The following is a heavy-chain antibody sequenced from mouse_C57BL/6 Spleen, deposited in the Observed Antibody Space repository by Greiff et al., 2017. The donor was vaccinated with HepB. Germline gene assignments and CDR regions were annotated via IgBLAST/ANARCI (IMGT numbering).Heavy chain of an antibody. CDR1: GFTFTDYY. CDR2: IRNKANGYTT. V-gene: IGHV7-3*01. D-gene: IGHD2-5*01. Sequence: EVKLMESGGGLVQPGGSLSLSCAASGFTFTDYYMSWVRQPPGKALEWLGFIRNKANGYTTEYSASVKGRFTISRDNSQSILYLQMNALRAEDSATYYCARSDSNDAMDYWGQGTSVTVSS. CDR3: ARSDSNDAMDY. J-gene: IGHJ4*01.